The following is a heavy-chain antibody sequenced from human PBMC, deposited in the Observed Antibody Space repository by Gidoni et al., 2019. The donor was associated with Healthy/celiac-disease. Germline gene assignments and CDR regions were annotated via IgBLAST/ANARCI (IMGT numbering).Heavy chain of an antibody. D-gene: IGHD3-3*01. CDR1: GFTFSDYY. J-gene: IGHJ5*02. CDR2: ISSSSSYT. V-gene: IGHV3-11*05. Sequence: QVQLVESGGGLVKPGGSLRLSCAASGFTFSDYYMSWIRQAPGKGLEWVSYISSSSSYTNYADSVKGRFTISRDNAKNSLYLQMNSLRAEDTAVYYCARPVFGVVIWFDPWGQGTLVTVSS. CDR3: ARPVFGVVIWFDP.